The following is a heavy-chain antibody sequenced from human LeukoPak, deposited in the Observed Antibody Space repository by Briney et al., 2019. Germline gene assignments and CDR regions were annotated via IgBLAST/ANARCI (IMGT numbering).Heavy chain of an antibody. V-gene: IGHV4-30-4*01. Sequence: SETLSLTCTVSGGSISSGDYYWSWIRQPPGKGLEWIGYIYHSGSTYYNPSLKSRVTISVDTSKNQFSLKLSSVTAADTAVCYCARDRGYTYGVDYWGQGTLVTVSS. CDR3: ARDRGYTYGVDY. J-gene: IGHJ4*02. D-gene: IGHD5-18*01. CDR1: GGSISSGDYY. CDR2: IYHSGST.